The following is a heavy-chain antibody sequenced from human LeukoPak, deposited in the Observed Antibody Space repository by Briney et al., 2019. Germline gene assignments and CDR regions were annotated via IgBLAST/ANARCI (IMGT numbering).Heavy chain of an antibody. J-gene: IGHJ4*02. D-gene: IGHD6-19*01. CDR2: IIPIFGTT. V-gene: IGHV1-69*05. CDR1: GGTFSNYA. CDR3: AKRDSSGWPGSFDY. Sequence: SVKVSCKASGGTFSNYAISWVRQAPGQGLEWMGRIIPIFGTTNYAQKFQGRVTITTDESTSTAYMELSSLRSEDTAVYYCAKRDSSGWPGSFDYWGQGTLVTVSS.